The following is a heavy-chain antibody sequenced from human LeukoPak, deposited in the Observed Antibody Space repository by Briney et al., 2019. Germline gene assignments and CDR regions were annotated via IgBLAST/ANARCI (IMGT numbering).Heavy chain of an antibody. D-gene: IGHD1-26*01. J-gene: IGHJ4*02. CDR2: INPNSGGT. V-gene: IGHV1-2*02. CDR1: GYTFTGYY. CDR3: APSIVGATTFDY. Sequence: ASVMVSCKASGYTFTGYYMHWVRQAPGQGLEWMGWINPNSGGTNYAQKFQGRVTMTRDTSISTAYMELSRLRSDDTAVYYCAPSIVGATTFDYWGQGTLVTVSS.